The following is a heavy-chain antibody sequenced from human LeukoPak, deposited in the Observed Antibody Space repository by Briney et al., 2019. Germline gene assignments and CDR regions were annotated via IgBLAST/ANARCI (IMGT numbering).Heavy chain of an antibody. CDR1: GGSISSSSYY. D-gene: IGHD2-21*02. CDR2: IYYSGST. Sequence: PSETLSLTCTVSGGSISSSSYYWGWIRQPPGKGLEWIGSIYYSGSTYYNPSLKSRVTISVDTSKNQFSLKLSSVTAADTAVYYCARDSRGYCGGDCSPNWGQGTLVTVSS. J-gene: IGHJ4*02. V-gene: IGHV4-39*07. CDR3: ARDSRGYCGGDCSPN.